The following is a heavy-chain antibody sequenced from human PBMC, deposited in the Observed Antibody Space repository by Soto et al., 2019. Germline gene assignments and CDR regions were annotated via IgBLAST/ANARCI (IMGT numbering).Heavy chain of an antibody. Sequence: GGSLRLSCAASGFTFSSYAMSWVRQAPGKGLEWVSAISGSGGSTYYADSVKGRFTISRDNSKNTLYLQMNSLRAEDTAVYYCAKLGGLYYYYYGMDVWGQGTTVTVSS. CDR2: ISGSGGST. J-gene: IGHJ6*02. D-gene: IGHD2-15*01. CDR1: GFTFSSYA. CDR3: AKLGGLYYYYYGMDV. V-gene: IGHV3-23*01.